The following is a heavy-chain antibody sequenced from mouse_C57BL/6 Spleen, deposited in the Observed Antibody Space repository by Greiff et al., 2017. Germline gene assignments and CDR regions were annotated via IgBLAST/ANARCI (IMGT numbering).Heavy chain of an antibody. V-gene: IGHV1-81*01. J-gene: IGHJ2*01. CDR1: GYTFTSYG. D-gene: IGHD1-1*01. CDR2: IYPRSGNT. Sequence: HVQLQQSGAELARPGASVKLSCKASGYTFTSYGISWVKQRTGQGLEWIGEIYPRSGNTYYNEKFKGRATLTADKSSSTAYMELRSLTSEDSAVYFCAGGESTGYFDYWGQGTTLTVSS. CDR3: AGGESTGYFDY.